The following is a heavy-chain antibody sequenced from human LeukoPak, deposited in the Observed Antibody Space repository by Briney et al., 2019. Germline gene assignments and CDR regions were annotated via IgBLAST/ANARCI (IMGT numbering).Heavy chain of an antibody. CDR2: IYYGGSS. V-gene: IGHV4-39*07. J-gene: IGHJ4*02. CDR3: AREVWYDILTGYYFDY. CDR1: GGSISSYY. D-gene: IGHD3-9*01. Sequence: PSETLSLTCTVSGGSISSYYWGWIRQPPGKGLEWIGNIYYGGSSYYNPSLQSRVTISLDTSKNQFSLKLRSVTAADTAVYYCAREVWYDILTGYYFDYWGQGTLVTVSS.